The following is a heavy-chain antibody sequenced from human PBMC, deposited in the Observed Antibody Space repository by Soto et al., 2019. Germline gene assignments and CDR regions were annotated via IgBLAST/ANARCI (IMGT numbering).Heavy chain of an antibody. CDR2: IFHSGNA. CDR3: ARAHAPTLPLDY. D-gene: IGHD2-2*01. V-gene: IGHV4-59*01. J-gene: IGHJ4*01. CDR1: GGSMINVS. Sequence: SATLSLTCTVSGGSMINVSWSWIRQPPGKRLEWIGFIFHSGNAKYNPSLKSRGSISIDASKGQFSLRLDSVTAADTAVYFCARAHAPTLPLDYWGLGTLVTVS.